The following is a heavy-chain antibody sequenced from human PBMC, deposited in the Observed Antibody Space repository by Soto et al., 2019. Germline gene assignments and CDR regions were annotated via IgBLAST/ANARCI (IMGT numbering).Heavy chain of an antibody. V-gene: IGHV4-34*01. D-gene: IGHD3-3*01. CDR1: GGSFSDYY. Sequence: SETLSLTCSVYGGSFSDYYWSWIRQPPGKGLEWIGEINHSGSTNYNPSLKSRVTVSVHTSKNQFSLKLSSVTAADTAVYYCARARKGSGSDYYYHYGMDVWGKGTTVTVSS. J-gene: IGHJ6*04. CDR3: ARARKGSGSDYYYHYGMDV. CDR2: INHSGST.